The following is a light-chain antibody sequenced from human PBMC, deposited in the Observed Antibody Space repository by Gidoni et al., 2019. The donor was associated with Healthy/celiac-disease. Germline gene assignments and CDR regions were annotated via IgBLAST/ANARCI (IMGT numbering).Light chain of an antibody. CDR2: QDS. J-gene: IGLJ2*01. V-gene: IGLV3-1*01. CDR3: QAWDSSTQGV. CDR1: NLGDKY. Sequence: SYEVTQPPSVSVSPGQTASITCSGDNLGDKYACWYQQKPGQSPVLVIYQDSKRPSGIPERFSGSNSGNTATLTISGTQAMDEADYYCQAWDSSTQGVFGGGTKLTVL.